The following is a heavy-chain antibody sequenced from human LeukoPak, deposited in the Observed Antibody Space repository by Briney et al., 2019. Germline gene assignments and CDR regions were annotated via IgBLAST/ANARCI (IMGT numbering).Heavy chain of an antibody. D-gene: IGHD3-9*01. J-gene: IGHJ4*02. CDR3: ATRYFDWTDHFDC. CDR1: GFTFSSYS. CDR2: ISSSSYI. Sequence: GGSLRLSCAPSGFTFSSYSMNWVRQAPGKGLEWVSSISSSSYIYYADSVKGRFTISRDNAKNSLYLQMNSLRAEDTAVYYCATRYFDWTDHFDCWGQGTLVTASS. V-gene: IGHV3-21*01.